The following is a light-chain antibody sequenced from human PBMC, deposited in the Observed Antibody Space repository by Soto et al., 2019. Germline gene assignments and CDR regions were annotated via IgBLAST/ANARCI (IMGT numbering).Light chain of an antibody. CDR2: GAS. CDR3: QQLHSYPVT. CDR1: QSVSSK. V-gene: IGKV3-15*01. Sequence: EIVMTQSPATLSVSPGERATLSCRASQSVSSKLAWYQQNPGQAPRLLIYGASTRATGIPARFSGSGSGTEFTLTISSVQPEASATYYSQQLHSYPVTFGRGTCWRL. J-gene: IGKJ5*01.